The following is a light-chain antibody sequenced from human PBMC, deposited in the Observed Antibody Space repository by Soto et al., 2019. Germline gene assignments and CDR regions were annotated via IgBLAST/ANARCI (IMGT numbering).Light chain of an antibody. J-gene: IGKJ1*01. V-gene: IGKV3-15*01. CDR2: GAT. CDR3: QQYNNWPVP. CDR1: QSVSTR. Sequence: EGVRTQSPASLSVSPEERVTLSCRASQSVSTRLAWYQHKPGQSPRLLISGATTGATGIPPRFSASGSGTDFTLTISSLQSEDFAVYYCQQYNNWPVPFGQGTKVDIK.